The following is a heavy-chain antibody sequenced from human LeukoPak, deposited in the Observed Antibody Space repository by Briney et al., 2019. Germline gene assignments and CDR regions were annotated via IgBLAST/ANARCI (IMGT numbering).Heavy chain of an antibody. V-gene: IGHV3-7*03. CDR3: ATRPGEILQWSNYYYYYYMDV. CDR2: IKQDESEK. D-gene: IGHD3-16*01. J-gene: IGHJ6*03. CDR1: GFSFSSYW. Sequence: GGSLRLSCAASGFSFSSYWMSWVRQAPGKGLEWVANIKQDESEKYYVDSVKGRFTISRDNAKNSLYLQMNSLRAEDTAVYYCATRPGEILQWSNYYYYYYMDVWGKGTTVTVSS.